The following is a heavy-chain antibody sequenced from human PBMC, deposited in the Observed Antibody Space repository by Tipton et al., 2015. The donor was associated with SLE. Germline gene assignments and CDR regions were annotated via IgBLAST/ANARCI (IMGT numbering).Heavy chain of an antibody. CDR1: GGSISSSSYY. D-gene: IGHD3-22*01. CDR2: IYYSGST. CDR3: ARERHYYDSSGYAFDI. Sequence: TLSLTCTVSGGSISSSSYYWGWIRQPPGKGLEWIGSIYYSGSTYYNPSLKSRVTISVDTSKNQFSLKLSSVTAADTAVYYCARERHYYDSSGYAFDIWGQRRMLPVSS. V-gene: IGHV4-39*07. J-gene: IGHJ3*02.